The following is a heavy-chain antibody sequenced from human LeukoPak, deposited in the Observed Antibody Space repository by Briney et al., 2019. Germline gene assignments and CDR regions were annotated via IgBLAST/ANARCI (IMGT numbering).Heavy chain of an antibody. D-gene: IGHD2-2*02. J-gene: IGHJ5*02. CDR3: ARVNYVVVPAAIPWFDP. V-gene: IGHV4-59*01. Sequence: SETLSLTXTVSGGSISSYYWSWIRQPPGKGLEWIGYIYYSGSTNYNPSLKSRVTISVDTSKNQFSLKLSSVTAADTAVYYCARVNYVVVPAAIPWFDPWGQGTLVTVSS. CDR2: IYYSGST. CDR1: GGSISSYY.